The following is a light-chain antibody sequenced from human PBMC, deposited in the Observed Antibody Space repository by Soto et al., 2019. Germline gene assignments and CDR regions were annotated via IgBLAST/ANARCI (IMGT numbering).Light chain of an antibody. CDR2: RAS. V-gene: IGKV1-5*03. CDR3: QHYNSYPWT. CDR1: QSIGSW. J-gene: IGKJ1*01. Sequence: DIQFTQSHSTLSASVGDRVTISCRASQSIGSWLAWYQQKPGRAPKILICRASILENGVPRRFRGSGSGTEFTLTISSLQPDDFQTYFCQHYNSYPWTFCQGTKVDI.